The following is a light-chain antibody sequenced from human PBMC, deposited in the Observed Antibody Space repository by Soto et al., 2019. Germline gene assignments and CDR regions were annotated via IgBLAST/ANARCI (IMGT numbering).Light chain of an antibody. V-gene: IGKV3-20*01. CDR2: GIS. J-gene: IGKJ1*01. Sequence: EVVLTQSPGTLSLSPGEGATLSCRASQSVSSNYFAWYQQKAGQAPRLLIYGISTRATGIPDRFSGSGSGTDFTLTISRLEPEDFGLYYCEQYGSSPRTFGQGTRVEIK. CDR1: QSVSSNY. CDR3: EQYGSSPRT.